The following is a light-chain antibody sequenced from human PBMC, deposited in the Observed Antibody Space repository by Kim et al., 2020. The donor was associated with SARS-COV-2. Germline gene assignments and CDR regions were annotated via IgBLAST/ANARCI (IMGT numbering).Light chain of an antibody. Sequence: QSALTQPPSVSGSPGQSVTISCTGTSSDVGGYNRVSWYKQPPGTAPKLIIFDVTSRPSGVPDRFSGSKSGNTASLHISGLQADDEADYYCSSYTGSNTLVFGAGTQVTVL. CDR1: SSDVGGYNR. CDR3: SSYTGSNTLV. V-gene: IGLV2-18*02. J-gene: IGLJ7*01. CDR2: DVT.